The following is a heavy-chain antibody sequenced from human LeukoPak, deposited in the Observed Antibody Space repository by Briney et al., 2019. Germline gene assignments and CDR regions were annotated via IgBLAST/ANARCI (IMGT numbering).Heavy chain of an antibody. Sequence: ASETLSLTCTVSGGSISSYYWSWIRQPPGKGLEWIGYIYYSGSTNYNPSLKGRVTISVDTSKNQFSLKLSSVTAADTAVYYCARDSVGATTYYYYGMDVWGQGTTVTVSS. V-gene: IGHV4-59*12. D-gene: IGHD1-26*01. J-gene: IGHJ6*02. CDR1: GGSISSYY. CDR2: IYYSGST. CDR3: ARDSVGATTYYYYGMDV.